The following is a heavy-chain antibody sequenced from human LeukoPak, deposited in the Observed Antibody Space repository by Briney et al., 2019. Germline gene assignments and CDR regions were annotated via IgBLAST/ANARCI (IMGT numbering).Heavy chain of an antibody. CDR3: ARGSSSWPYYYNLDV. CDR1: GFTFTSYY. Sequence: GGSLRLSCAASGFTFTSYYMNWVRQAPGKGLEWVSSISSSGGYIYYADSVKGRFTISRDNAKNSLYLQMNSLRAEDTAVYYCARGSSSWPYYYNLDVWGQGTTVTVS. D-gene: IGHD6-6*01. V-gene: IGHV3-21*01. J-gene: IGHJ6*02. CDR2: ISSSGGYI.